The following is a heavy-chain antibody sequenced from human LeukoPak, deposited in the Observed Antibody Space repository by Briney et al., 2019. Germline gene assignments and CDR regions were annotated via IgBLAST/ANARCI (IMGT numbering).Heavy chain of an antibody. J-gene: IGHJ4*02. D-gene: IGHD2-15*01. Sequence: PSETLSLTCTVSGGSISSYYWSWIRQPPGKGLEWIGYIYYSGSTNYNPSLKSRVTISVDTSKNQFSLKLSSVTAADTAVYYCARRGYPTASYFDYWGQVTLVTVSS. CDR1: GGSISSYY. V-gene: IGHV4-59*08. CDR3: ARRGYPTASYFDY. CDR2: IYYSGST.